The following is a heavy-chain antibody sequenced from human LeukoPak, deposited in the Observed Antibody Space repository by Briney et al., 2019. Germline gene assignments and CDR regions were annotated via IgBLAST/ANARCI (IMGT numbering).Heavy chain of an antibody. Sequence: ASVKVSCKASGYTFTSYDINWVRQATGQGLEWMGWMNPNSGNTGYAQKFQGRVTMTRNTSISTAYMELSSLRSEDTAMYYCARLLVYNSGGEAFDHWGQGTLVTVSS. CDR2: MNPNSGNT. V-gene: IGHV1-8*02. CDR1: GYTFTSYD. CDR3: ARLLVYNSGGEAFDH. J-gene: IGHJ4*02. D-gene: IGHD1-20*01.